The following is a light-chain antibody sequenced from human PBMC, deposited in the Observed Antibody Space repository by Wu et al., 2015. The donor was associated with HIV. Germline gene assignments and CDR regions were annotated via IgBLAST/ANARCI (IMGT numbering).Light chain of an antibody. Sequence: DIVLTQSPGTLSLSPGERATLSCRASQTVVSDYLAWYQQKPGQAPRLLIYGASSRATGIPDRFSGSGSGTDFTLTIRRPEPEDVAVYYCQQYGSSPYTFGQGTKLEIK. V-gene: IGKV3-20*01. CDR2: GAS. J-gene: IGKJ2*01. CDR3: QQYGSSPYT. CDR1: QTVVSDY.